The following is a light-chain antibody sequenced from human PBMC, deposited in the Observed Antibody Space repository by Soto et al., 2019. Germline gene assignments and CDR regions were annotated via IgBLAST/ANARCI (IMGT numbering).Light chain of an antibody. CDR2: GAS. CDR1: QSISSAH. Sequence: EVVLTQSPGTLSLSPGERGTLSCRASQSISSAHLVWYQQKPGQAPRLLIYGASSRATGIPDRFSGSGSGTDFTLTISRLEPEDFAVYYCQHYDGSPLTFGGVTKVELK. J-gene: IGKJ4*01. V-gene: IGKV3-20*01. CDR3: QHYDGSPLT.